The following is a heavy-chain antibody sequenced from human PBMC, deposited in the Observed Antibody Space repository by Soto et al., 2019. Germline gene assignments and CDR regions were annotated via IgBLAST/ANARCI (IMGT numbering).Heavy chain of an antibody. Sequence: SETLSLTCTVSGGSISSSSYYWGWIRQPPGKGLEWIGSIYYSGSTYYNPSLKSRVTISVDTSKNQFSLKLSSVTAADTAVYYCARLPRNYYGSGTGWVDPWAREPWSPSP. J-gene: IGHJ5*02. CDR3: ARLPRNYYGSGTGWVDP. D-gene: IGHD3-10*01. V-gene: IGHV4-39*01. CDR2: IYYSGST. CDR1: GGSISSSSYY.